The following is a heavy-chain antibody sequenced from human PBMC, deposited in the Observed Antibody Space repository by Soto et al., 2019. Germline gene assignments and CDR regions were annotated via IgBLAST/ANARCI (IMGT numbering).Heavy chain of an antibody. J-gene: IGHJ4*01. Sequence: GPEVKKPGASVKVSCKSSGYTFSSYGVSWVRQAPGQGLEWLGWISAYSGVTNFAQNFQGRLTMTTDTSTSTAYMELRSLRSHDTAVEYCARAPEYLSDSPAVPESASFDYWGHGTLVAVSS. CDR1: GYTFSSYG. CDR2: ISAYSGVT. V-gene: IGHV1-18*01. D-gene: IGHD2-21*01. CDR3: ARAPEYLSDSPAVPESASFDY.